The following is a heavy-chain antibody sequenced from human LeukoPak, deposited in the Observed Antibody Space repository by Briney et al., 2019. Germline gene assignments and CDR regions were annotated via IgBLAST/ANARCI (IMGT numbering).Heavy chain of an antibody. J-gene: IGHJ4*02. D-gene: IGHD1-26*01. CDR3: ATWDSGRYSQIDN. CDR2: IFYAGDT. Sequence: PSETLSLTCTVSGGSVDSSSYYWGWVRQSPGRGLECIGTIFYAGDTYYNPSLESRVTMSVDTSKNQFSLKLTSVTAADTAVYYCATWDSGRYSQIDNWGQGTLVTVSS. CDR1: GGSVDSSSYY. V-gene: IGHV4-39*01.